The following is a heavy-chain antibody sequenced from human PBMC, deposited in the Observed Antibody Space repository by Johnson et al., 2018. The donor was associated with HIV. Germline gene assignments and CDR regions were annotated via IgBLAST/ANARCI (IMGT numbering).Heavy chain of an antibody. CDR2: ISSRGSTI. D-gene: IGHD3-9*01. V-gene: IGHV3-11*04. CDR3: ARVQYFDWFGAFDI. Sequence: QVQVVESGGGLVKPGGSLRLSCAASGFTFSDYYMRWIRQAPGKGLEWVSYISSRGSTIYYADSVTGRFTLSRDNAKNSPYLQMNSLTAEDTAVYYCARVQYFDWFGAFDIWGQGTMVTVSS. CDR1: GFTFSDYY. J-gene: IGHJ3*02.